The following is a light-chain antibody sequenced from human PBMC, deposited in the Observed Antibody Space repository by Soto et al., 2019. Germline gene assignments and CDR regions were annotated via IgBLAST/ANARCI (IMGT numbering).Light chain of an antibody. CDR1: QSISGW. V-gene: IGKV1-5*01. J-gene: IGKJ1*01. CDR3: QQYNTYSWT. CDR2: DAS. Sequence: RMTQSPSTLSASVGDRVTVTCRASQSISGWLAWYQQRPGQAPKLPMYDASTLESGAPSRFSGSGSGTEFTLTISRLQPDDFATYYCQQYNTYSWTFGQGTKVDIK.